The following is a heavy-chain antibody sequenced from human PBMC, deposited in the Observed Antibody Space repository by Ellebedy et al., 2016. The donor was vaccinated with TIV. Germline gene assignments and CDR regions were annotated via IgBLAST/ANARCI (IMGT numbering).Heavy chain of an antibody. D-gene: IGHD4-17*01. J-gene: IGHJ5*02. V-gene: IGHV3-23*01. CDR1: GFTVSSNY. CDR2: ISGSGGST. Sequence: GESLKISXAASGFTVSSNYMSWVRQAPGKGLEWVSAISGSGGSTYYADSVKGRFTISRDNSKNTLYLQMNSLRAEDTAVYYCATDYGDSWFDPWGQGTLVTVSS. CDR3: ATDYGDSWFDP.